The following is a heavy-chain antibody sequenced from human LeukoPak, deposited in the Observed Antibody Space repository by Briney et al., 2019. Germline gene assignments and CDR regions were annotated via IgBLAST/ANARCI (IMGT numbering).Heavy chain of an antibody. J-gene: IGHJ4*02. CDR2: IKSKTDGGTA. CDR1: GFTFSNTW. V-gene: IGHV3-15*01. D-gene: IGHD5-12*01. Sequence: GGSLRLSCAASGFTFSNTWMSWVRQAPGKGLEWVGRIKSKTDGGTADYAAPVKGRFTISRDDSKNTLYLQVNSLNTEDTAVYYCTTGLPGEYSGFYWGQGTLVTVSS. CDR3: TTGLPGEYSGFY.